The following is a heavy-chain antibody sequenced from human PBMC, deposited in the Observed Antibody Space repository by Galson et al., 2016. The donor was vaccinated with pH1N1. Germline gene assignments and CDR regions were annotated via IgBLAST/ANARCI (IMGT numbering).Heavy chain of an antibody. CDR1: GGSIRSGDSY. V-gene: IGHV4-31*03. Sequence: LSLTCTVSGGSIRSGDSYWSWIRQHPGRGLEWIGHIYYSGSTYYNPSLKSRVTISVDTSKSQFSLKLRSVTAADTAVYYCARRFLERLEGLQSDAFDFWGQGTMVTVAS. J-gene: IGHJ3*01. CDR2: IYYSGST. CDR3: ARRFLERLEGLQSDAFDF. D-gene: IGHD3-3*01.